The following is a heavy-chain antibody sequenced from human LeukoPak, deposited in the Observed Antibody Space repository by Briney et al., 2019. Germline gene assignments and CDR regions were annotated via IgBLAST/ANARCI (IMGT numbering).Heavy chain of an antibody. D-gene: IGHD4-23*01. J-gene: IGHJ6*03. Sequence: ASVKVSCKASGGTFSSYAISWVRQAPGQGLEWMGGIIPIFGTANYAQNFQGRVTITADESTSTAYMELSSLRSEDPAVYYCARDVPIGNKRYYYYYMDVWGKGTTVTVSS. V-gene: IGHV1-69*13. CDR1: GGTFSSYA. CDR2: IIPIFGTA. CDR3: ARDVPIGNKRYYYYYMDV.